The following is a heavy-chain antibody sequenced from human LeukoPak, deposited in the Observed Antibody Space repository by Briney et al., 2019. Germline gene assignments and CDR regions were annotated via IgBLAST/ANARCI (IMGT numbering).Heavy chain of an antibody. V-gene: IGHV3-53*01. CDR1: GFTVSSNY. Sequence: PGESLKISCAASGFTVSSNYMSWVRQAPGKGLEWVSVIYSGGSTYYADSVKGRFTISRDNSKNTLYLQMNSLRAEDTAVYYCAREEDTAMAFDYWGQGTLVTVSS. CDR3: AREEDTAMAFDY. J-gene: IGHJ4*02. D-gene: IGHD5-18*01. CDR2: IYSGGST.